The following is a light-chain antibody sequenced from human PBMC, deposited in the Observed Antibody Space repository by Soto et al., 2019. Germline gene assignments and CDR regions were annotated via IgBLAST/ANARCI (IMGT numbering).Light chain of an antibody. CDR3: QQYNNWPPEYT. J-gene: IGKJ2*01. CDR2: GAS. Sequence: EIVMTQSPATQSVSPGERATLSCRASQGVSNNLAWYQQKRGQAPRLLIYGASTRATGIPARFSGSGSGTEFTLTISSLQSEDFAVYYCQQYNNWPPEYTFGQGTKLEIK. CDR1: QGVSNN. V-gene: IGKV3-15*01.